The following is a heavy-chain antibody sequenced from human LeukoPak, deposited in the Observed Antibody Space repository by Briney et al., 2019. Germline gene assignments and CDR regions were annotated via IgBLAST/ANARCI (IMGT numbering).Heavy chain of an antibody. V-gene: IGHV3-23*01. CDR3: AKDLNTNGDYYYYGMDV. D-gene: IGHD1-1*01. Sequence: TGGSLRLSCAASGFTFSSYAMSWVRQAPGKGLEWVSAISGSGGSTYYADSVKGRFTISRDNSKNTLYLQMNSLRAEDTALYYCAKDLNTNGDYYYYGMDVWGQGTTVTVSS. CDR1: GFTFSSYA. CDR2: ISGSGGST. J-gene: IGHJ6*02.